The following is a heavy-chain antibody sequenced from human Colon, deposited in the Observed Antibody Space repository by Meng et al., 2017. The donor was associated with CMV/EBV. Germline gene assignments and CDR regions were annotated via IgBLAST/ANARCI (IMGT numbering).Heavy chain of an antibody. D-gene: IGHD3-16*01. CDR3: ARHDAGGAPRTIDY. CDR2: IYPGDADT. V-gene: IGHV5-51*01. J-gene: IGHJ4*02. Sequence: KVSCKGSGYNFANYWIGWVRQMPGKGLEWMGIIYPGDADTRYSLSFQGQVTVSADESISTAYLQWSSLKASDTAMYYCARHDAGGAPRTIDYWGQGTLVTVSS. CDR1: GYNFANYW.